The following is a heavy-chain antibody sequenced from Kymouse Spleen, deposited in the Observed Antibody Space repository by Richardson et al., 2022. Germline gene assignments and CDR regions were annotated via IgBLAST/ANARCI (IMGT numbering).Heavy chain of an antibody. Sequence: QVQLVESGGGVVQPGRSLRLSCAASGFTFSSYGMHWVRQAPGKGLEWVAVISYDGSNKYYADSVKGRFTISRDNSKNTLYLQMNSLRAEDTAVYYCAKVYNWNYNAFDIWGQGTMVTVSS. V-gene: IGHV3-30*18. D-gene: IGHD1-7*01. J-gene: IGHJ3*02. CDR3: AKVYNWNYNAFDI. CDR2: ISYDGSNK. CDR1: GFTFSSYG.